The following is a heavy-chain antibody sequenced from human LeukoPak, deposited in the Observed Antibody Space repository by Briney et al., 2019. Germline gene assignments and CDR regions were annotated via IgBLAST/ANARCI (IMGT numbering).Heavy chain of an antibody. CDR2: ISYDGSNK. J-gene: IGHJ6*03. CDR1: GFTFSSYG. V-gene: IGHV3-30*18. Sequence: PGGSLRLSCAASGFTFSSYGMHWVRQAPGNGLEWVAVISYDGSNKYYADSVKGRFTISRDNSKNTLYLQMNSLRAEDTAVYYCAKGPGYMDVWGKGTTVTVSS. CDR3: AKGPGYMDV.